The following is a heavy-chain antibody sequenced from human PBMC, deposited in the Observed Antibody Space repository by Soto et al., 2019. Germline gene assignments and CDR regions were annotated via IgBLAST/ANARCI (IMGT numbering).Heavy chain of an antibody. V-gene: IGHV3-23*01. J-gene: IGHJ4*02. CDR3: ANRAAATGGY. Sequence: GSLRLSCAASGFSFSSIGLTWVRQAPGKGLEWVSTITGGGDATYYADSVRGRFTISRDNSKSTLYLQVNSLRPDDTAIYYCANRAAATGGYWGQGILVTVSS. CDR1: GFSFSSIG. D-gene: IGHD6-13*01. CDR2: ITGGGDAT.